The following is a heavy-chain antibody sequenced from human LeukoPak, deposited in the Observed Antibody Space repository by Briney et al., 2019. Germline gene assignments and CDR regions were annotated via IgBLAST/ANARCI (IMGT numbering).Heavy chain of an antibody. Sequence: PGGSLRLSCAASGFTFSSYSMNWVRQAPGKGLEWVSDISSSSSTIYYADSVKGRFTISRDNAKNSLYLQMNSLRAEDTAVYYCARDLSGVTGYTYGRGIDYWGQGTLVTVSS. CDR1: GFTFSSYS. J-gene: IGHJ4*02. V-gene: IGHV3-48*01. CDR2: ISSSSSTI. D-gene: IGHD5-18*01. CDR3: ARDLSGVTGYTYGRGIDY.